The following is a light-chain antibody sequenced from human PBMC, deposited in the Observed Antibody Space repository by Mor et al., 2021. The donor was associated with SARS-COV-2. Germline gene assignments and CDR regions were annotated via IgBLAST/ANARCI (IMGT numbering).Light chain of an antibody. CDR1: QSVSRY. CDR2: YAS. V-gene: IGKV3-11*01. Sequence: ATLSCRASQSVSRYLAWYQQKPGQAPRLLIYYASNRATGIPSRFIGSGSGTDFTLTVSSLEPEDFAVYYCQQRSNWPRTFGG. CDR3: QQRSNWPRT. J-gene: IGKJ4*01.